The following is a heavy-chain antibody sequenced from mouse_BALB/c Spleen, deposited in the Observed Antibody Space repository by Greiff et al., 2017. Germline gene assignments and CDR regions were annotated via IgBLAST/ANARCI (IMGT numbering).Heavy chain of an antibody. D-gene: IGHD2-10*02. J-gene: IGHJ4*01. Sequence: DVMLVESGGGLVKPGGSLKLSCAASGFTFSSYAMSWVRQTPEKRLEWVASISSGGSTYYPDSVKGRFTISSDNARNILYLQMSSLRSEDTAMYYCARAGYGNYYAMDYWGQGTSVTVSS. CDR3: ARAGYGNYYAMDY. V-gene: IGHV5-6-5*01. CDR2: ISSGGST. CDR1: GFTFSSYA.